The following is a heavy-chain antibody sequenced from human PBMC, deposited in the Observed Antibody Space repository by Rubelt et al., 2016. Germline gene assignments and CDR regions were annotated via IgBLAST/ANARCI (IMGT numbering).Heavy chain of an antibody. J-gene: IGHJ4*02. V-gene: IGHV1-2*06. CDR3: ARGRVPATSPFDS. CDR2: INPNSGGT. Sequence: GLEWMGRINPNSGGTNYAQKFQGRVTMTRDTSISTAYMELSRLRSDDTAVYYCARGRVPATSPFDSWGQGILVTVSS. D-gene: IGHD2-2*01.